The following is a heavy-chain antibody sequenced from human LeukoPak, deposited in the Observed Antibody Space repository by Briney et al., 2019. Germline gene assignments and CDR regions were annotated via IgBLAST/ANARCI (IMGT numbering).Heavy chain of an antibody. CDR2: ISSNGGST. Sequence: GGSLRLTCAASGFTFSSYVMYWVRQAPGKGLEYVSSISSNGGSTYYANSVKGRFTISRDNSKNTLYLQMGSLRAEDMAVYYCARGGQSKYDSSGYLNYFDYWGQGTLVTVSS. CDR1: GFTFSSYV. D-gene: IGHD3-22*01. CDR3: ARGGQSKYDSSGYLNYFDY. V-gene: IGHV3-64*01. J-gene: IGHJ4*02.